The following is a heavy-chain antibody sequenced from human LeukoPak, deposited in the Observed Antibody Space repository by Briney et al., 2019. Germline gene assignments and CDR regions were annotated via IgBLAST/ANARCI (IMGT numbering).Heavy chain of an antibody. V-gene: IGHV3-11*01. CDR3: ARCPSSGWENWFDP. J-gene: IGHJ5*02. CDR2: ISSSDSTI. CDR1: GFTFSDYY. Sequence: GGSLRLSCAASGFTFSDYYMSWIRQAPGKGLEWVSYISSSDSTIYYADSVKGRFTISRDNAKNSLYLQMNRLRAEDTAVYYCARCPSSGWENWFDPWGQGTLVTVSS. D-gene: IGHD6-19*01.